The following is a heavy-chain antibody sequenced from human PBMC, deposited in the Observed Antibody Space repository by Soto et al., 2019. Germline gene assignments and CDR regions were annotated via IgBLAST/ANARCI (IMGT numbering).Heavy chain of an antibody. V-gene: IGHV1-69*02. CDR1: GGTFSSYT. Sequence: ASVKVSCKASGGTFSSYTISWVRQAPGQGLEWMGRIIPILGIANYAQKFQGRVTITADKSTSTAYMELSSLRSEDTAVYYCASWKNDILTGNVNYYYYMDVWGKGTTVTVSS. CDR2: IIPILGIA. D-gene: IGHD3-9*01. J-gene: IGHJ6*03. CDR3: ASWKNDILTGNVNYYYYMDV.